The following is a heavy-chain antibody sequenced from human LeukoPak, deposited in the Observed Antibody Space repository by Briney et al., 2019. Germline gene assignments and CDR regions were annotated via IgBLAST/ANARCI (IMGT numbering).Heavy chain of an antibody. CDR3: AKDTFPWGMDV. CDR1: GFTFSSDV. D-gene: IGHD2-21*01. J-gene: IGHJ6*02. CDR2: ISYEVSNK. V-gene: IGHV3-30*18. Sequence: VGSLRLSCAASGFTFSSDVMHWVRQAPDKGREWVAVISYEVSNKYYADSVKGRFNMSRDNSKNTLYLQMNSLRAEDTAVYYCAKDTFPWGMDVWGQGAKATVSS.